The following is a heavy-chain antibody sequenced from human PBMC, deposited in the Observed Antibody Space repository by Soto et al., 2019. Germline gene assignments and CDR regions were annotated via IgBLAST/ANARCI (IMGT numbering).Heavy chain of an antibody. CDR1: GGTFSSYA. CDR3: ARDPGYSSGWYHTYYYYGMDV. D-gene: IGHD6-19*01. Sequence: SVKVSCKASGGTFSSYAISWVRQAPGRGLEWMGGIIPIFGTANYAQKFQGRVTITADKSTSTAYMELSSLRSEDTAVYYCARDPGYSSGWYHTYYYYGMDVWGQGTTVTVSS. V-gene: IGHV1-69*06. J-gene: IGHJ6*02. CDR2: IIPIFGTA.